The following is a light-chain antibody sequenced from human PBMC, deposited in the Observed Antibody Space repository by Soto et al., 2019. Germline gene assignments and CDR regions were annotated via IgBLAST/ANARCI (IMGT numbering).Light chain of an antibody. CDR3: SSYASGSSVV. V-gene: IGLV2-14*01. CDR2: DVS. Sequence: QSVLTQPASVSGSPGQSITISCTGTSSDVGGYNFVSWYQQYPGKAPKIMIYDVSNRPSGVSNRFTGSKSGNTASLTISGLQAEDEADYYCSSYASGSSVVFGGGTKADRP. J-gene: IGLJ2*01. CDR1: SSDVGGYNF.